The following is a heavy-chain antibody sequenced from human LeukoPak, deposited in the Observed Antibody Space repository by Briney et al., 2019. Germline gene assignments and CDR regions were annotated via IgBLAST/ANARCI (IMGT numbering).Heavy chain of an antibody. CDR3: AKREGHPLPKYHMDV. CDR1: GFTFSSYG. V-gene: IGHV3-30*18. CDR2: ISYDGSNK. D-gene: IGHD2-2*01. Sequence: GGSLRLSCAASGFTFSSYGMHWVRQAPGKGLEWVAVISYDGSNKYYADSVKGRFTISRDNSKNTLYLQMNSLRAEDTAIYYCAKREGHPLPKYHMDVWGQGTTVTVSS. J-gene: IGHJ6*01.